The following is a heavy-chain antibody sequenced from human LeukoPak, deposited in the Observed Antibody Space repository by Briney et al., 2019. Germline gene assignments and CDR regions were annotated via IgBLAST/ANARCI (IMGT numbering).Heavy chain of an antibody. CDR1: GGSISSSSYY. D-gene: IGHD6-13*01. J-gene: IGHJ6*02. CDR3: ARLSGSSWYFNYYYGMDV. V-gene: IGHV4-39*01. CDR2: IHYSGST. Sequence: SETRYLTCTVPGGSISSSSYYWGWIRQPPGKGLKWIGSIHYSGSTYYNPSLKSRVTISVDTSKNQFSLKLSSVTAADTAVYYCARLSGSSWYFNYYYGMDVWGQGTTVTVSS.